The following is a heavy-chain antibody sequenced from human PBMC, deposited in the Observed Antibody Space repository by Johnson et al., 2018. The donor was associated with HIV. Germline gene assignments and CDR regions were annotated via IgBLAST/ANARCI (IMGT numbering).Heavy chain of an antibody. CDR3: ARDLVGSPRAFDI. CDR2: ISWNGGST. D-gene: IGHD2-8*02. CDR1: GFTFDDYA. Sequence: VQLVESGGGVVRPGGSLRLSCVGSGFTFDDYALSWVRQLPGKGLEWVSGISWNGGSTAYADSVKGRFTISRDNAKNSLYMQMHSLRVENTASYYCARDLVGSPRAFDICGQGTMVTVSS. J-gene: IGHJ3*02. V-gene: IGHV3-20*04.